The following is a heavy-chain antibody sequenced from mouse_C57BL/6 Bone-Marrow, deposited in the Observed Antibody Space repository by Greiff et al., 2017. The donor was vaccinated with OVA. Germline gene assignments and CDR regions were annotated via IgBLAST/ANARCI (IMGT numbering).Heavy chain of an antibody. J-gene: IGHJ1*03. CDR3: ASCGGSSYRYFDF. CDR1: GYSFTDYN. CDR2: INPNDGTT. D-gene: IGHD1-1*01. Sequence: VQLQQSGPELVKPGASVKISCKASGYSFTDYNMNWVKQSSGKSLEWIGVINPNDGTTSYNQKFKGKATLTVDKSSSTAYMQLNSLTSEDSAVYYCASCGGSSYRYFDFWGTGTTLTVSS. V-gene: IGHV1-39*01.